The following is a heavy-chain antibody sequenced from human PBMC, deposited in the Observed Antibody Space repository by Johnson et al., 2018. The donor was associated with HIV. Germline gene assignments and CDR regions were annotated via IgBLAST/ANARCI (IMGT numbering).Heavy chain of an antibody. CDR3: ARSVNAGRPFDI. J-gene: IGHJ3*02. D-gene: IGHD2-8*01. Sequence: QMQLVESGGGWVKPGGSLSLSCAASGFTFSDSYMNWIRQAPGKGLEWVSYISGSDGAIWYADSVKGRFTVSRDNAKNSFYLQMNSLRAEDTAVYYCARSVNAGRPFDIWGQGTLVTVSS. V-gene: IGHV3-11*04. CDR1: GFTFSDSY. CDR2: ISGSDGAI.